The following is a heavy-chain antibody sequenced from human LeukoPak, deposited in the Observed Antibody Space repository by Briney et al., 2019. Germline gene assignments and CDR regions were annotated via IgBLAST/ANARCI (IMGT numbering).Heavy chain of an antibody. J-gene: IGHJ4*02. CDR1: GFTFSSYA. D-gene: IGHD6-19*01. CDR3: AKDLSAAVAGYFDY. CDR2: ISGSGGST. Sequence: GGSLRLSWAASGFTFSSYAMSWVRQAPGKGLEWVSAISGSGGSTYYADSVKGRFTISRDNSKNTLYLQMNSLKAEDTAVYYCAKDLSAAVAGYFDYWGQGTLVTVST. V-gene: IGHV3-23*01.